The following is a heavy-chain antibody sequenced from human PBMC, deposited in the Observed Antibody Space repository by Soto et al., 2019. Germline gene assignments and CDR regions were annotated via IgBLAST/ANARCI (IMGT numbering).Heavy chain of an antibody. Sequence: QVQLQQWGAGLLKPSETLSLTCAVYGGSFSGYYWSWIRQTPGKWLEWIGEINDSGSTNHNPALKSRVTILGETSKNQFSLKLSSVTGADTAVYYCARGVLVGVGELSRLGGYYYYMDVWGKGTTVTVSS. CDR1: GGSFSGYY. CDR2: INDSGST. J-gene: IGHJ6*03. V-gene: IGHV4-34*01. D-gene: IGHD3-10*01. CDR3: ARGVLVGVGELSRLGGYYYYMDV.